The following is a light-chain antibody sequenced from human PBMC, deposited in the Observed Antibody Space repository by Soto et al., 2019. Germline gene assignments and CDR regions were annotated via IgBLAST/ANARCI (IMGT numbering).Light chain of an antibody. CDR3: QQYYSDWT. CDR1: QNINNF. V-gene: IGKV1-5*03. Sequence: DIHLTQSPSTLSASVGDRVTITCRASQNINNFLAWYQQKPGKAPKLLMYTTSTLEHGVPSRFSGRGSETDFTLTISSLQPDDLATYFCQQYYSDWTFGQGTKVEI. CDR2: TTS. J-gene: IGKJ1*01.